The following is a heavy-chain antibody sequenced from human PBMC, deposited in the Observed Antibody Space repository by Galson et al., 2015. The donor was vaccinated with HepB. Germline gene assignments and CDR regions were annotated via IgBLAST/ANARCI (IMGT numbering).Heavy chain of an antibody. D-gene: IGHD3-22*01. CDR3: ARTPYYYDSSGYYPMDY. Sequence: PALVKPTQTLTLTCTFSGFSLSTSGMCVSWIRQPPGKALEWLARIDWDDDKYYSTSLKTRLTISKDTSKNQVVLTMTNMDPVDTATYYCARTPYYYDSSGYYPMDYWGQGTLVTVSS. V-gene: IGHV2-70*11. CDR2: IDWDDDK. CDR1: GFSLSTSGMC. J-gene: IGHJ4*02.